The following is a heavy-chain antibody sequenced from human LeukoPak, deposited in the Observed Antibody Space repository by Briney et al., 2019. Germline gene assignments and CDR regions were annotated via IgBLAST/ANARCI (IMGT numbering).Heavy chain of an antibody. CDR2: IYYSGST. J-gene: IGHJ5*02. D-gene: IGHD6-19*01. CDR3: ASVYSSGWGGGHWFDP. CDR1: GVSVSSGSYY. Sequence: QTSETLSLTCTVSGVSVSSGSYYWSWIRQPPGKGLEWIGYIYYSGSTNYNPSLKSRVTISVDTSKNQFSLKLSSVTAADTAVYYCASVYSSGWGGGHWFDPWGQGTQVTVSS. V-gene: IGHV4-61*01.